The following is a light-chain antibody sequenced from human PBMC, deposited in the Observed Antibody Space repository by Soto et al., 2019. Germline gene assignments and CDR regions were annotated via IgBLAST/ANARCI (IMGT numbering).Light chain of an antibody. V-gene: IGKV3-20*01. CDR1: HIINNNY. Sequence: EIVLTQSPGTLSLSPGEGAILSCRASHIINNNYLAWYQQKPGQAPRLLTYGASSRATGIPDRFSGGGSGTDFTLTVTRLEPEDVAVYYCQQYGSSITFGQGTRLEIK. J-gene: IGKJ5*01. CDR3: QQYGSSIT. CDR2: GAS.